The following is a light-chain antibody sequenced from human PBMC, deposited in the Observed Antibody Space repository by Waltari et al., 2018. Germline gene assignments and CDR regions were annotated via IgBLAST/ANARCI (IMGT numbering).Light chain of an antibody. CDR3: AAWDDNLNGWA. Sequence: QSVLTQPPSASGTPGQRVTISCSGSSSNIGFNTVSWYQQVPGAAPRILMYTDSQRPSGVPYRFSGSKSGSSASLAISGLRPEDEADYYCAAWDDNLNGWAFGGGTKVTVL. CDR2: TDS. J-gene: IGLJ3*02. CDR1: SSNIGFNT. V-gene: IGLV1-44*01.